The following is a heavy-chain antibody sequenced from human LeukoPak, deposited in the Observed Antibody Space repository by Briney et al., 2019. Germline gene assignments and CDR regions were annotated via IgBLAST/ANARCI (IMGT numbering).Heavy chain of an antibody. V-gene: IGHV3-53*01. J-gene: IGHJ5*02. CDR2: IYSGGST. D-gene: IGHD1-26*01. CDR1: GFTVSSNY. CDR3: ARGGIGGAPKSGWFDP. Sequence: GGSLRLSCAASGFTVSSNYMSWVRQAPGKGLEWVSAIYSGGSTYYADSVKGRFTISRDNSKNTLYLQMNSLRAEDTAVYYCARGGIGGAPKSGWFDPWGQGTLVTVSS.